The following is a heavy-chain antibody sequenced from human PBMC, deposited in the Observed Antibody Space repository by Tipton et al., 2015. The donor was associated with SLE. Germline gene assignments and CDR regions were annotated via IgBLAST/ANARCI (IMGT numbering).Heavy chain of an antibody. V-gene: IGHV4-38-2*01. CDR2: MYHSGST. CDR3: ARANYYGSGRQDY. Sequence: TLSLTCAVSGYSISSGYYWGWIRQPPGKGLEWIGSMYHSGSTNYNPSLKSRVTISVDKSKNQFSLKLSSVTAADTAVYYCARANYYGSGRQDYWGQGTLVPFPP. D-gene: IGHD3-10*01. J-gene: IGHJ4*02. CDR1: GYSISSGYY.